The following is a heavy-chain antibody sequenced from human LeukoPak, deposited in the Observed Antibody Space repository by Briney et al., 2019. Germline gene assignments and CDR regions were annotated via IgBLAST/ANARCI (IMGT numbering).Heavy chain of an antibody. J-gene: IGHJ4*02. D-gene: IGHD3-22*01. V-gene: IGHV4-39*01. CDR2: FSYSGST. CDR1: GGSISSSRYY. Sequence: KASETLSLTCSVSGGSISSSRYYWGWIRQPPGKGLEYIGSFSYSGSTYYNPSLKSRVTISVDTSKNQFSLKMSSVTAADTAVYYCASLSKYYYESRGFFDYWGQGTLVTVSS. CDR3: ASLSKYYYESRGFFDY.